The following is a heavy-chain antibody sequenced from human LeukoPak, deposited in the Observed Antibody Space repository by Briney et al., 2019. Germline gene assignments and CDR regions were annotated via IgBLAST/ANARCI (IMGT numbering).Heavy chain of an antibody. J-gene: IGHJ4*02. V-gene: IGHV3-7*05. D-gene: IGHD3-9*01. CDR3: SRIFYHGSTGYYPDH. CDR1: GFTFSSSW. Sequence: GGSLRLSCAASGFTFSSSWMTWVRQAPGKGLEWVAHINEDGSDKYYVDSVTGRFSISRDNTKNSLYLQMDSLKDEDTAVYYCSRIFYHGSTGYYPDHWGQGTLVTVSS. CDR2: INEDGSDK.